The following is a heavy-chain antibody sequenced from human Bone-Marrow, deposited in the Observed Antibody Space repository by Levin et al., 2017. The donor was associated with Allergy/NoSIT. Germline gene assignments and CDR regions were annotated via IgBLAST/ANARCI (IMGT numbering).Heavy chain of an antibody. CDR2: ISYDGSNK. CDR3: ARGRLDSGSYYPFDP. CDR1: GFTFSSYA. D-gene: IGHD3-10*01. Sequence: GESLKISCAASGFTFSSYAMHWVRQAPGKGLEWVAVISYDGSNKYYADSVKGRFTISRDNSKNTLFLQMNSLRAEDTAVYYCARGRLDSGSYYPFDPWGQGTLVTVSS. V-gene: IGHV3-30-3*01. J-gene: IGHJ5*02.